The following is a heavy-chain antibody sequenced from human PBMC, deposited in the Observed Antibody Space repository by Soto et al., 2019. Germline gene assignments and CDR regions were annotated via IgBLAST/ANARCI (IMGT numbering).Heavy chain of an antibody. V-gene: IGHV3-74*01. D-gene: IGHD5-12*01. CDR1: GFTFSSYW. Sequence: GGSLRLSCAGSGFTFSSYWIHWVRQTPGKGLVWVSRINSDGSSISYADSVKGRFTISRDNAKNTLYLQMNSLRAEDTAVYYCVRGYSGYAVYFDYWGQGTLVTVSS. CDR2: INSDGSSI. J-gene: IGHJ4*02. CDR3: VRGYSGYAVYFDY.